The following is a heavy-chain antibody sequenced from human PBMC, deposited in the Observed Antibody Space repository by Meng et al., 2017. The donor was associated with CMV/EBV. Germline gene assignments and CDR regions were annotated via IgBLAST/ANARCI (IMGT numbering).Heavy chain of an antibody. CDR3: ARESMVRGED. CDR2: INHSGST. D-gene: IGHD3-10*01. CDR1: GGSFSGYY. V-gene: IGHV4-34*01. J-gene: IGHJ4*02. Sequence: QVQLQQWGAGLLKPSETLSLTCAVYGGSFSGYYWSWIRQPPGKGLERIGEINHSGSTNYNPSLKSRVTISVDTSKNQFSLKLSSVTAADTAVYYCARESMVRGEDWGQGTLVTVSS.